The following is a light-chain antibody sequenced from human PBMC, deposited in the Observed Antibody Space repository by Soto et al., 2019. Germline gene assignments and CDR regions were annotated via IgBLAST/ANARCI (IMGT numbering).Light chain of an antibody. Sequence: EIVLTQSPGTLSLSPGERATLSCRASQSVSSSYLAWYQQKPGQAPRLLMYGASNRATGIPDRFSGSGSGTDFTLTISRLEPEDFVVYYCQQYGSSPYTFGQGTKLEIK. J-gene: IGKJ2*01. V-gene: IGKV3-20*01. CDR3: QQYGSSPYT. CDR2: GAS. CDR1: QSVSSSY.